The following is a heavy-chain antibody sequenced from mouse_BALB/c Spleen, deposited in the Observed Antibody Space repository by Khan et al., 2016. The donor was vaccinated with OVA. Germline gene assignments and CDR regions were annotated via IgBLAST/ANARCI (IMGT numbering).Heavy chain of an antibody. CDR1: GYSITSDYA. Sequence: EVQLVESGPGLVKPSQSLSLTCTVTGYSITSDYAWNWIRQFPGKKLEWMGYISSSGSTNYNPALKNRISITRCTSKNQFFLQLNCVITEDTATYYGARYGSRYNDAMDYWGQGTSVIVSS. CDR2: ISSSGST. V-gene: IGHV3-2*02. D-gene: IGHD2-2*01. CDR3: ARYGSRYNDAMDY. J-gene: IGHJ4*01.